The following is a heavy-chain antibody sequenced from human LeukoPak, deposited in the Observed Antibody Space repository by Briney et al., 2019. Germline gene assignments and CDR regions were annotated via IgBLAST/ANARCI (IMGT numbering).Heavy chain of an antibody. V-gene: IGHV4-39*07. J-gene: IGHJ3*02. CDR2: VYYSGTT. D-gene: IGHD5-24*01. Sequence: SETLSLTCTVSGGSISSYTHYWGWIRQPPGTGLEWIGSVYYSGTTYYNPSLKSRVTISVDTSKNQFSLKLSSATAADTAVYYCARDRDGYSPGAFDIWGQGTMVTISS. CDR1: GGSISSYTHY. CDR3: ARDRDGYSPGAFDI.